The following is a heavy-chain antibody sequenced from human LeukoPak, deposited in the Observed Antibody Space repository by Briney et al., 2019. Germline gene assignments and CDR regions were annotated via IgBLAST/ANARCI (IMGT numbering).Heavy chain of an antibody. J-gene: IGHJ4*02. CDR1: GFPFKGLC. D-gene: IGHD4-11*01. V-gene: IGHV3-23*01. CDR3: AKGQSYFDY. Sequence: GGSLRPSCSAPGFPFKGLCMSWVRQAPGKGLEWVSGISGSGATTYYADSVKGRFTISRDNSKSTLYLQMNSLRAEDTAVYYCAKGQSYFDYWGQGTLVTDSS. CDR2: ISGSGATT.